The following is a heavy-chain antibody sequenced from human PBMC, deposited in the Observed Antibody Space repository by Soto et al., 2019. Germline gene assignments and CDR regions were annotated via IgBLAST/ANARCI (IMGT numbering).Heavy chain of an antibody. CDR2: ISAYNGNK. D-gene: IGHD3-3*01. V-gene: IGHV1-18*01. J-gene: IGHJ6*02. Sequence: ASVKVSRKGCGYTFTSYGISWVRQAPGQGLEGMGWISAYNGNKNYAQKLQGRATMTTDTSTSTANMELRNLSSDDTAVYYFARYQAPYDIWGGYYTPLDVWGQGTTVTVSS. CDR3: ARYQAPYDIWGGYYTPLDV. CDR1: GYTFTSYG.